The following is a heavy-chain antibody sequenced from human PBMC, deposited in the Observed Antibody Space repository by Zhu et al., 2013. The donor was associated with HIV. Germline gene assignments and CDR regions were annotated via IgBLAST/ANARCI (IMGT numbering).Heavy chain of an antibody. CDR1: GYTFNHYG. CDR3: ARDRSHDFWSGYRLANDY. J-gene: IGHJ4*02. V-gene: IGHV1-18*04. D-gene: IGHD3-3*01. Sequence: QVQLVQSGAEVKKPGASVKVSCKASGYTFNHYGISWVRQAPGQGPEWMGWISTRNGKTKYSQKFEDRVTMSTDTSTTSVHMELRSLRSDDTAVYYCARDRSHDFWSGYRLANDYWGQGTMVAVSS. CDR2: ISTRNGKT.